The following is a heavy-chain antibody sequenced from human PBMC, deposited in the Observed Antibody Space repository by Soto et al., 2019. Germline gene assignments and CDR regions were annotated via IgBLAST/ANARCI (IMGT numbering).Heavy chain of an antibody. J-gene: IGHJ4*02. D-gene: IGHD6-6*01. CDR3: GRAYTSSRNFDY. V-gene: IGHV5-51*01. CDR2: TYAGDSDS. CDR1: GYSFTTYC. Sequence: PGESLKISCKGSGYSFTTYCIGWVLQMPGKGLEWMGITYAGDSDSRYSPSFQGQVTISADASINTAYLQWSSLKASDTAMYYCGRAYTSSRNFDYWGQGTLVTVSS.